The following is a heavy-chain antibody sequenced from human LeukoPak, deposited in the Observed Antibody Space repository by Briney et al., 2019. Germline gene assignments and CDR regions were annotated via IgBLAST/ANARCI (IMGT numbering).Heavy chain of an antibody. J-gene: IGHJ5*02. Sequence: GGSLRLSCAASGFSFSAYCMSWVRQAPGKGLEWVAIIKHDGSENYYVDSVKGRFTISRDNAKNSLYLQMNSLRAEDTAVYYCARAARWFDPWGQGTLVTVSS. CDR1: GFSFSAYC. V-gene: IGHV3-7*03. CDR2: IKHDGSEN. CDR3: ARAARWFDP.